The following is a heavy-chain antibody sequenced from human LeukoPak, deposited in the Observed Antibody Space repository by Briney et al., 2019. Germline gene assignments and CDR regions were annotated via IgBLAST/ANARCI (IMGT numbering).Heavy chain of an antibody. D-gene: IGHD3-10*01. CDR2: IIPIFGTA. J-gene: IGHJ4*02. Sequence: SVKVSCKASGGTFSSYAISWVRQAPGQGLEWMGGIIPIFGTANYAQKFQGRVTITADESTSTAYMELSSLRSEDTAVYYRARDGDAYGSGSYYQYWGQGTLVTVSS. V-gene: IGHV1-69*13. CDR1: GGTFSSYA. CDR3: ARDGDAYGSGSYYQY.